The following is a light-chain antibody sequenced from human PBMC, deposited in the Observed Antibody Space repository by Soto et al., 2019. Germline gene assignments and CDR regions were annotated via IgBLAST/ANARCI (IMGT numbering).Light chain of an antibody. Sequence: EIVMTQSPATLSVSPGERATLSCRASQSVSSDLAWYQQKPGQAPRLLISGASRRATGIPDRFSGAGSGTDFTLTISRLEPEDFALYYCQQHDILPITFGQGTRLESK. V-gene: IGKV3-20*01. CDR3: QQHDILPIT. CDR2: GAS. CDR1: QSVSSD. J-gene: IGKJ5*01.